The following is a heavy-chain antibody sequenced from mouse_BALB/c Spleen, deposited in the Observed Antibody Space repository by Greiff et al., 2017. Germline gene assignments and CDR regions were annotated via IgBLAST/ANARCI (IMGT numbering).Heavy chain of an antibody. J-gene: IGHJ1*01. CDR3: AIYYGYDGWYFDV. CDR1: GYTFTSYW. Sequence: QVQLQQSGAELAKPGASVKMSCKASGYTFTSYWMHWVKQRPGQGLEWIGYINPSTGYTEYNQKFKDKATLTADKSSSTAYMQLSSLTSEDSAVYYCAIYYGYDGWYFDVWGAGTTVTVSS. CDR2: INPSTGYT. D-gene: IGHD2-2*01. V-gene: IGHV1-7*01.